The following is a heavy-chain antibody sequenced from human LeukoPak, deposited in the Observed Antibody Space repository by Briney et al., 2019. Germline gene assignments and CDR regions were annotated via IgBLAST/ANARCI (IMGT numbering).Heavy chain of an antibody. CDR1: GNRLTSYW. Sequence: GESLKISCKGSGNRLTSYWIGWVRQMPGKGLEWMGIIYFGDSHTRYSPSFQGQVTISADKSISAAYLQWSSLKASDTAIYYCATSAGSSSSWEFDYWGQGTLVTVSS. V-gene: IGHV5-51*01. J-gene: IGHJ4*02. D-gene: IGHD6-13*01. CDR3: ATSAGSSSSWEFDY. CDR2: IYFGDSHT.